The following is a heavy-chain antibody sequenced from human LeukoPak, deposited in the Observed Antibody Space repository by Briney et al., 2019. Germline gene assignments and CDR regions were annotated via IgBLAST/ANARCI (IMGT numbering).Heavy chain of an antibody. J-gene: IGHJ6*03. CDR3: ARVAQEWSVLAYMDV. Sequence: GASVKVSCKASGGTFSSYAISWMRQAPGQGLEWMGGIIPIFGTANYAQKFQGRVTITADESTSTAYMELSSLRSEDTAVYYCARVAQEWSVLAYMDVWGKGTTVTVSS. CDR1: GGTFSSYA. D-gene: IGHD3-3*01. V-gene: IGHV1-69*13. CDR2: IIPIFGTA.